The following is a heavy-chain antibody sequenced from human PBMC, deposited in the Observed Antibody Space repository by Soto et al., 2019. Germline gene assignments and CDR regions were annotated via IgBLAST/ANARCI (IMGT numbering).Heavy chain of an antibody. CDR3: ARGAYSSYYYYYMYV. V-gene: IGHV1-2*04. D-gene: IGHD6-19*01. J-gene: IGHJ6*03. Sequence: ASVKVSCKASGYTFTGYYMHWVRQAPGQGLEWMGWINPNSGGTNYAQKFQGWVTMTRDTSISTAYMELSRLRSDDTAVYYCARGAYSSYYYYYMYVWGKGTTVTVSS. CDR1: GYTFTGYY. CDR2: INPNSGGT.